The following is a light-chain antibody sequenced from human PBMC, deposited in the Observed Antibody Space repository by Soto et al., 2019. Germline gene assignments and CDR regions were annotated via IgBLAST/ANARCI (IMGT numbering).Light chain of an antibody. CDR3: GSWDSSVSAYV. J-gene: IGLJ1*01. Sequence: QSVLTQPPSVSAAPGQKVTISCSGSSSNIGGNSVSWYQQLPGTAPKLLIYDDNKRPSGIPDRFSGSKSGTSATLGITGSENGGEADYYCGSWDSSVSAYVVGTGTKGTV. CDR1: SSNIGGNS. CDR2: DDN. V-gene: IGLV1-51*01.